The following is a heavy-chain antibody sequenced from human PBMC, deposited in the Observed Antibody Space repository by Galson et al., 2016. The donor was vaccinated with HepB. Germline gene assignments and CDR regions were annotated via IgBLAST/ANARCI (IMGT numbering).Heavy chain of an antibody. D-gene: IGHD2-21*01. V-gene: IGHV3-73*01. J-gene: IGHJ3*02. Sequence: SLRLSCAVSGFTLSNSMMHWVRQAPGKGLLWVGRIRSNTYNNATTYAASVKGRFTISRDDSKDTAYLDMNNLTFKARAMYYCTSLDVVDADDSFDIWGPGTMVTVSS. CDR3: TSLDVVDADDSFDI. CDR2: IRSNTYNNAT. CDR1: GFTLSNSM.